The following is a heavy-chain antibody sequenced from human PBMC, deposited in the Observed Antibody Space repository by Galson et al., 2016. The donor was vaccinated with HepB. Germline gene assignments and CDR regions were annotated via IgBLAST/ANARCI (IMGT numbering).Heavy chain of an antibody. CDR1: GDTFSRCG. J-gene: IGHJ4*02. CDR2: IIPIFGTV. CDR3: ARAPYYYDSSGHPYMTDFDY. D-gene: IGHD3-22*01. V-gene: IGHV1-69*06. Sequence: SVKVSCKASGDTFSRCGISWVRQAPGQGLEWMGGIIPIFGTVNYAQKLQGRVTIIADRSTSTVYMELSSLRSEDTAVYYCARAPYYYDSSGHPYMTDFDYWGQGTLVTVSS.